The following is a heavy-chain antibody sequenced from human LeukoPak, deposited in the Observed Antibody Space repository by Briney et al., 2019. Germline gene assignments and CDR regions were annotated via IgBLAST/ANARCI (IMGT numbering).Heavy chain of an antibody. J-gene: IGHJ5*02. V-gene: IGHV1-18*01. CDR1: GYTFTSYG. CDR3: SSGGGRLVRGKNWFDP. Sequence: GASVKVSCKASGYTFTSYGISWVRQAPGQGLEWMGWISAYNGNTNYAQKLQGRVTMTTDTSTSTAYMELRSLRSDDTAVYYCSSGGGRLVRGKNWFDPWGQGTLVTVSS. CDR2: ISAYNGNT. D-gene: IGHD3-10*01.